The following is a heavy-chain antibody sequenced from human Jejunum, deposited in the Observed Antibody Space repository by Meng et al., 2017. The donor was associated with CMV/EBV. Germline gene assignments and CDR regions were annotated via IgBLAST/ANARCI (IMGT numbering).Heavy chain of an antibody. CDR2: INPNTGGT. D-gene: IGHD3-3*01. Sequence: YTFTDHYIHWVRQAPGQGLEWMSWINPNTGGTNYAQIFQGRITMTWDTSISAAYMKLTSLTSGDTAVYYCARGGYDFWSAKSPFDYWGQGTLVTVSS. J-gene: IGHJ4*02. V-gene: IGHV1-2*02. CDR1: YTFTDHY. CDR3: ARGGYDFWSAKSPFDY.